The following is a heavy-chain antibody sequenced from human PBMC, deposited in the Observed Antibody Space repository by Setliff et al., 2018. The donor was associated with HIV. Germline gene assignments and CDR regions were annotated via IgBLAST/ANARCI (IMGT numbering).Heavy chain of an antibody. CDR2: ISPDGSRN. V-gene: IGHV3-7*01. Sequence: PGGSLRLSCAASGFTFNNFWMHWVRQAPGKGLEWVASISPDGSRNHCVGSVKGRFTASRDNAKSSLYLQMSSLRAEDTAVYYCARTLTGKAPLATIDYWGQGALVTVSS. CDR1: GFTFNNFW. D-gene: IGHD1-20*01. CDR3: ARTLTGKAPLATIDY. J-gene: IGHJ4*02.